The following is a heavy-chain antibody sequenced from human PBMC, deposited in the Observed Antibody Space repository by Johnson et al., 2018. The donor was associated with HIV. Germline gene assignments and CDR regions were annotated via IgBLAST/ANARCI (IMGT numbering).Heavy chain of an antibody. CDR3: ARDPLVGTVTVGAFDI. CDR1: GFTFDDYA. J-gene: IGHJ3*02. Sequence: EVQVVESGGGLVQPGRSLRLSCAASGFTFDDYAMHWVRQAPGKGLEWVSGISWNSGSIGYADSVKGRFTISRDNAKNSLYLQMNSLRAEDTAVYFCARDPLVGTVTVGAFDIWGQGTMVTVSS. V-gene: IGHV3-9*01. D-gene: IGHD1-26*01. CDR2: ISWNSGSI.